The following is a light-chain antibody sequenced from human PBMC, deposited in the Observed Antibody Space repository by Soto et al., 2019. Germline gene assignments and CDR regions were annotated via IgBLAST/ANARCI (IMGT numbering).Light chain of an antibody. CDR1: QGVDFSY. Sequence: EIVLTQSPGTLSLSPGDRATLSCRASQGVDFSYVAWYQQKPGQTPRLLIYGASSRATGIPDRFSVSGSGTDYTLTISRLEPEDFAVYYCHQSVRPPYTFVPGTKVDFK. CDR3: HQSVRPPYT. V-gene: IGKV3-20*01. J-gene: IGKJ3*01. CDR2: GAS.